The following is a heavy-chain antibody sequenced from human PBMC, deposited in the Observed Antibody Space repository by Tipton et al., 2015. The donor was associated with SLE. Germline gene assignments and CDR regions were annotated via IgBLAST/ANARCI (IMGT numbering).Heavy chain of an antibody. CDR3: AKERVRVSGAFDI. J-gene: IGHJ3*02. CDR2: ISWNSGSI. CDR1: GFTFDDYA. V-gene: IGHV3-9*01. D-gene: IGHD3-10*01. Sequence: SLRLSCAASGFTFDDYAMHWVRQAPGKGLEWVSGISWNSGSIGYADSVKGRFTISRDNAKNSLYLQMNSLRAEDTALYYCAKERVRVSGAFDIWGQGTMVTVSS.